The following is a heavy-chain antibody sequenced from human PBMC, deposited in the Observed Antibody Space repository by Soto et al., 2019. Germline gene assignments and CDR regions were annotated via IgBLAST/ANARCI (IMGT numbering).Heavy chain of an antibody. V-gene: IGHV4-28*01. D-gene: IGHD2-15*01. J-gene: IGHJ4*02. Sequence: SETLSLTCAVSGYSISGNNWWGWIRQPPEKGLEWIGYIYYSGNAYYNPSLKSRVTMSVDTSKNQFSLKLSSVTAVDTAVYYWARIPYGGNAYFDYWGPGALVTVSS. CDR1: GYSISGNNW. CDR3: ARIPYGGNAYFDY. CDR2: IYYSGNA.